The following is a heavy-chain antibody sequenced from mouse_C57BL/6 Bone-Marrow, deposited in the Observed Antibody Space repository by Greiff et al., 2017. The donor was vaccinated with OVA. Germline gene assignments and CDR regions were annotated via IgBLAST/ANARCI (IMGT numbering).Heavy chain of an antibody. Sequence: EVQLQQSGAELVRPGASVKLSCTASGFNIKDDYLHWVKQRPEQGLEWIGWIDPENGDTEYASKFQGKATITADTSSNTAYLQLSSLTSEDTAFYYCYGNPYFDYWGQGTTLTVSS. D-gene: IGHD2-1*01. V-gene: IGHV14-4*01. CDR2: IDPENGDT. CDR1: GFNIKDDY. J-gene: IGHJ2*01. CDR3: YGNPYFDY.